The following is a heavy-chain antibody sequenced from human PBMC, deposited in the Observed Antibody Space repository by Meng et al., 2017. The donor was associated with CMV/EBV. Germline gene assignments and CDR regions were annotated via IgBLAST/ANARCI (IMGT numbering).Heavy chain of an antibody. D-gene: IGHD1-7*01. CDR1: GYTFTSYD. CDR2: MNPNSGNT. Sequence: ASVQVSCKASGYTFTSYDINWVRQATGQGLEWMGWMNPNSGNTGYAQKFQGRVTITRNTSISTAYMELSSLRSEDTAVYYCARELGAYYFDYWGQGTLVTVSS. V-gene: IGHV1-8*03. CDR3: ARELGAYYFDY. J-gene: IGHJ4*02.